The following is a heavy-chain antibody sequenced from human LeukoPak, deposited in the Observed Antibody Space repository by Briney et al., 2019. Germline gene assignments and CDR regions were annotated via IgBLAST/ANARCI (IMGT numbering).Heavy chain of an antibody. Sequence: KPSETLSLTCAVYGGSFSGYYWSWIRQPPGKGLEWIGEINHSGSTNYNPSLKSRVTISVDTSKNQFSLKLSSVTAADTAVYYCARGFYGDLDYWGQGTLVTVSS. J-gene: IGHJ4*02. V-gene: IGHV4-34*01. CDR1: GGSFSGYY. CDR2: INHSGST. D-gene: IGHD4-17*01. CDR3: ARGFYGDLDY.